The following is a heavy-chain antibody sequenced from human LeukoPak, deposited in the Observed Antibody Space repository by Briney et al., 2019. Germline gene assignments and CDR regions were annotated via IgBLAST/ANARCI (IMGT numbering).Heavy chain of an antibody. Sequence: SETLSLTCTVSGYSISSGYYWGWIRQPAGKGLEWIGRIYTSGSTNYNPSLKSRVTMSVDTSKNQFSLKLSSVTAADTAVYYCARVGYGDSPPGDDYWGQGTLVTVSS. V-gene: IGHV4-4*07. CDR3: ARVGYGDSPPGDDY. CDR1: GYSISSGYY. D-gene: IGHD4-17*01. J-gene: IGHJ4*02. CDR2: IYTSGST.